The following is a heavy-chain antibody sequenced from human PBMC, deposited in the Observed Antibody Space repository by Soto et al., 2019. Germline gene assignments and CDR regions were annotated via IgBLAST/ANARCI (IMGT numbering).Heavy chain of an antibody. D-gene: IGHD4-17*01. V-gene: IGHV1-18*01. Sequence: QAPGQGLEWMGWISAYNGNTNYAQKLQGRVTMTTDTSTSTAYMELRSLRSDDTAVYYCARSDYGDYVVYWGQGTLVTVSS. J-gene: IGHJ4*02. CDR2: ISAYNGNT. CDR3: ARSDYGDYVVY.